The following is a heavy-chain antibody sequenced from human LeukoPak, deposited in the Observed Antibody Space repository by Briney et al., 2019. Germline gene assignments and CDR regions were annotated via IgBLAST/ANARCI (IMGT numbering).Heavy chain of an antibody. CDR2: INPDGTIA. Sequence: GGSLRLSCAASGFTFSSYWLHWVRQAPGEGLVWVSQINPDGTIATYADSVKGRFTISRDNSKNALYLQINSLKAEDTAVYYCARGCSATRCPADSWGQGSLVTVSS. D-gene: IGHD2-15*01. CDR1: GFTFSSYW. V-gene: IGHV3-74*01. J-gene: IGHJ4*02. CDR3: ARGCSATRCPADS.